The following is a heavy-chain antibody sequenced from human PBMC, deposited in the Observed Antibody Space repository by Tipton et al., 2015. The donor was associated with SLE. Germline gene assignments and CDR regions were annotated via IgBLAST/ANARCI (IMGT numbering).Heavy chain of an antibody. CDR3: VARVDWYFDL. V-gene: IGHV3-23*03. Sequence: GSLRLSCAASGFIFRTYAMNWVRQAPGGGLEWVSIIYSGGSVSYYGDSVKGRTTFSRDDSKNMLDLEMNSLRVDDTAVYYCVARVDWYFDLWGRGTLVTVSS. D-gene: IGHD6-6*01. CDR2: IYSGGSVS. J-gene: IGHJ2*01. CDR1: GFIFRTYA.